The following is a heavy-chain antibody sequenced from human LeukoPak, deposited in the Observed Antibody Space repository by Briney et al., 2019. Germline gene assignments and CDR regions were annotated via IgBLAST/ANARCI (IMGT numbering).Heavy chain of an antibody. Sequence: TSSETLSLTCTVSGGSINSYYWSWIRQFPGKGLEWIGYIYYTGSTNYNPSLKSHVTISVVRSMNQFSMRLTSVTAADTAVYYCARGSSWGEHSWGQGTPVTVSS. CDR1: GGSINSYY. CDR3: ARGSSWGEHS. J-gene: IGHJ4*02. D-gene: IGHD3-16*01. CDR2: IYYTGST. V-gene: IGHV4-59*01.